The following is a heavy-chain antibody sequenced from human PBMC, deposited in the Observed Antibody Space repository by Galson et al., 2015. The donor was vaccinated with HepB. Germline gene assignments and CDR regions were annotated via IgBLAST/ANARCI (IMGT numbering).Heavy chain of an antibody. CDR2: INPNSGGT. CDR3: ARDVSYRDWRDSGYDYYYYYYYMDV. D-gene: IGHD5-12*01. Sequence: SVKVSCKASGYTFTGYYMHWVRQAPGQGLEWMGWINPNSGGTNYAQKFQGRVTMTRDTSISTAYMELSRLRSDDTAVYYCARDVSYRDWRDSGYDYYYYYYYMDVWGKGTTVTVSS. V-gene: IGHV1-2*02. CDR1: GYTFTGYY. J-gene: IGHJ6*03.